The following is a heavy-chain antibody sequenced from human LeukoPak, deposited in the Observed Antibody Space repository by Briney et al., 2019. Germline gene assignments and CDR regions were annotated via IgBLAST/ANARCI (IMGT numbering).Heavy chain of an antibody. D-gene: IGHD6-25*01. J-gene: IGHJ5*02. CDR2: ISGSGGST. CDR1: GFTFSSYA. Sequence: GGSLRLSCAASGFTFSSYAMSWVRQAPGKGLEWVSAISGSGGSTYYADSVKGRFTISRDNSKNTLYLQVNSLRAEDTALYYCAKAIGSSGSAWGQGTLVTVSS. V-gene: IGHV3-23*01. CDR3: AKAIGSSGSA.